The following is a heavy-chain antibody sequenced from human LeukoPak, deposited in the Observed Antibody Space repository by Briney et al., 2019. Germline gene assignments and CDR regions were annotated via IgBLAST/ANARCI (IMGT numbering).Heavy chain of an antibody. CDR2: IYYSGST. CDR3: ARQTDTAMDFDY. CDR1: GGSISSSSYY. D-gene: IGHD5-18*01. Sequence: SETRSLTCTVSGGSISSSSYYWGWIRQPPGKGLEWIGSIYYSGSTYYNPSLKSRVTISVDTSKNQFSLKLSSVTAADTAVYYCARQTDTAMDFDYWGQGTLVTVSS. J-gene: IGHJ4*02. V-gene: IGHV4-39*01.